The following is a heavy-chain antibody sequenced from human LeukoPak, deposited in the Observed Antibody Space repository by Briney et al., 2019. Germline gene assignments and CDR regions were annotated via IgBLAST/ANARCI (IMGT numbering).Heavy chain of an antibody. CDR3: ASYSSATAYYYYYYMDV. J-gene: IGHJ6*03. V-gene: IGHV1-2*02. D-gene: IGHD3-10*01. CDR1: GYTFTCYY. Sequence: ASVKVSCKAFGYTFTCYYIHWVRQAPGPGLEWMGSIHPNSGDTKYAQKFQGRVTMTGDTSINTAYMELSGLTSDDTAVYYCASYSSATAYYYYYYMDVWGKGTTVIVSS. CDR2: IHPNSGDT.